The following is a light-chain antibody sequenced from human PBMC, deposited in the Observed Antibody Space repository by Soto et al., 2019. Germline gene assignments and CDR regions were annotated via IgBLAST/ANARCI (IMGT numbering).Light chain of an antibody. CDR3: KSYAGSNTYV. CDR2: EVV. CDR1: KNDIGVYDF. V-gene: IGLV2-8*01. J-gene: IGLJ1*01. Sequence: QSALTRPPSASGSAGQSVTISCTGTKNDIGVYDFVSWYQHHPGKANRLIIEEVVQRPSGVPDRFSGSKSGNTDALTVSGLQAADEADYFCKSYAGSNTYVFGSGTKV.